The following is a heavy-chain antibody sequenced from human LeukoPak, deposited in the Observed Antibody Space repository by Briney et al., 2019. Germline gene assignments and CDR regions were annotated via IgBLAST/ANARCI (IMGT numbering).Heavy chain of an antibody. J-gene: IGHJ4*02. CDR1: GFTFSDSH. CDR3: SRQEASVHDY. D-gene: IGHD3-10*01. CDR2: VRNKVDDNRT. Sequence: PAGGSLRLSCVASGFTFSDSHIHWVRQASGKGLEWVGHVRNKVDDNRTAYGASVKGRFTISRDDSKNTAYLQMNSLGTEDTAVYYCSRQEASVHDYWGQGTLVTVSS. V-gene: IGHV3-73*01.